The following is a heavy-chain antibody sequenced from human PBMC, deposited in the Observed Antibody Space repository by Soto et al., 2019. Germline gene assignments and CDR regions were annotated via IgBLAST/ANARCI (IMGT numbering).Heavy chain of an antibody. CDR2: MSYSGRT. D-gene: IGHD1-26*01. CDR1: AGSISTYY. Sequence: SETLSLTCSVSAGSISTYYWSWIRQPPGKGLEWIGYMSYSGRTDYNFSLKSRVTISCDTSKNQFSLKLTSVTAADTAVYLCARVGATAEFDYWGLGTLVTVSS. J-gene: IGHJ4*02. V-gene: IGHV4-59*13. CDR3: ARVGATAEFDY.